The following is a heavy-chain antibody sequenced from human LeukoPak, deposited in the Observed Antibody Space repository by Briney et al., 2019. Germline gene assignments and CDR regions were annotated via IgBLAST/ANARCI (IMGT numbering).Heavy chain of an antibody. Sequence: PGGSLRLSCTASGFTFGDYVMTWVRQAPGKGLEWVSVIYNTGGTKYADSVRGRFTISRDNSKNTLFLQMNSLRPEDTAVYYCVRATWDYWGQGTLVTVSS. CDR1: GFTFGDYV. V-gene: IGHV3-66*01. CDR2: IYNTGGT. J-gene: IGHJ4*02. CDR3: VRATWDY.